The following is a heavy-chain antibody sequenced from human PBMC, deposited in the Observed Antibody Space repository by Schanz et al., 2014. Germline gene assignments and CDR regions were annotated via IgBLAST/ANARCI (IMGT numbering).Heavy chain of an antibody. D-gene: IGHD3-16*01. V-gene: IGHV3-11*04. CDR1: GLTFSDYY. CDR3: ARYPRILGAFDV. CDR2: ISSSSSYI. Sequence: QVQLVESGGGLVKPGGSLRLSCAASGLTFSDYYMTWIRQAPGKGLEWVSDISSSSSYISYADSVKGRFTISRDNARDSLFLRMNSLRAEDTAVYYCARYPRILGAFDVWGQGTVVAVS. J-gene: IGHJ3*01.